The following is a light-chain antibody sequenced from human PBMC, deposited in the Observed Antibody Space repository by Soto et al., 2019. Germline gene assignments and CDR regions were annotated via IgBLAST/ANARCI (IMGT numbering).Light chain of an antibody. J-gene: IGKJ5*01. Sequence: EIVMTQSPGTLSVSPGERASLSCRASQSITSNLAWYQQKPGQPPRLFIYWASTRGSGVPDRFSGSGSGTDFTLTISNVEAEDVAIYYCQQYHSAPITFGQGTRLEIK. CDR1: QSITSN. V-gene: IGKV3-15*01. CDR3: QQYHSAPIT. CDR2: WAS.